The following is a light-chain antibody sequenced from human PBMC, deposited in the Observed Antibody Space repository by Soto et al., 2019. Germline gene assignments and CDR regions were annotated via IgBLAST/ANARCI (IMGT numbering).Light chain of an antibody. Sequence: DIHMTRSPSSGSASVGEGVSIACLASQDISRWVAWFRQTPGKAPELLIYKASTLKSGVPSRFSGSGSGTEFTLTISSLQHDDFATYYCQHYNSYSEAFGQGTKVDI. CDR2: KAS. CDR1: QDISRW. J-gene: IGKJ1*01. CDR3: QHYNSYSEA. V-gene: IGKV1-5*03.